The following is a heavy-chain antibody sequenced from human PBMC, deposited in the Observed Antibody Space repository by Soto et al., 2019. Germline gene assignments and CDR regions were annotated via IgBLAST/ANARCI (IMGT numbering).Heavy chain of an antibody. J-gene: IGHJ5*02. Sequence: GGSLRLSCAVSGFTVSSNYMSWVRQAPGKGLEWVSVIYSGGNTYYADSVKGRLTISRDNSKNTLYLQMNSLRAEDTAVYYCARAPYSSSSYNWFDPWGQGTLVTVSS. CDR2: IYSGGNT. CDR1: GFTVSSNY. D-gene: IGHD6-6*01. V-gene: IGHV3-53*01. CDR3: ARAPYSSSSYNWFDP.